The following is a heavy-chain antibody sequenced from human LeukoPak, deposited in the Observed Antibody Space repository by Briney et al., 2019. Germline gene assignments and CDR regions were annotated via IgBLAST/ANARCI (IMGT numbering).Heavy chain of an antibody. J-gene: IGHJ4*02. V-gene: IGHV3-23*01. CDR3: AKAPVTTCRGAFCYPFDY. Sequence: GGSLRLSCVASGFTFSDYYMSWIRQAPGKGLEWVSAISDTGNTYHADSVKGRFTISRDSSKNTLFLQMNRLRPEDAAVYYCAKAPVTTCRGAFCYPFDYWGLGTLVTVSS. D-gene: IGHD2-15*01. CDR2: ISDTGNT. CDR1: GFTFSDYY.